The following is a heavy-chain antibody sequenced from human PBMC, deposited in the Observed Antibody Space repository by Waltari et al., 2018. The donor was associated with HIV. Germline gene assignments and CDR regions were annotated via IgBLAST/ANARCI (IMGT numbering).Heavy chain of an antibody. V-gene: IGHV3-9*01. CDR2: SSWNSGTI. Sequence: EVQLVESGGGLVQSGRLMRLSCAASGFTFDDYAMHWARQAPGKGLEWVSGSSWNSGTIGYADSVKGRFTISRDNAKNSLYLQMNSLRAEDTALYYCAKDKRSGYGGNSVWYFDLWGRGTLVTVSS. D-gene: IGHD4-17*01. CDR3: AKDKRSGYGGNSVWYFDL. J-gene: IGHJ2*01. CDR1: GFTFDDYA.